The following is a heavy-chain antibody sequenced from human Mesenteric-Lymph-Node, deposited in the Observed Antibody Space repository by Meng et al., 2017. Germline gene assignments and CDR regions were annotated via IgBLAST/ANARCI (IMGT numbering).Heavy chain of an antibody. CDR2: IYYSGST. J-gene: IGHJ4*02. CDR1: CGCISSSDW. D-gene: IGHD6-19*01. CDR3: ARVGQWLPIDY. Sequence: LSQARQGLVAPPGTRALTRGFACGCISSSDWWRWVRQPPGKGLGWIGEIYYSGSTNYNPSLKSRVTISVDKSKNQFSLTLSSVTAADTAVYYCARVGQWLPIDYWGQGTLVTVSS. V-gene: IGHV4-4*03.